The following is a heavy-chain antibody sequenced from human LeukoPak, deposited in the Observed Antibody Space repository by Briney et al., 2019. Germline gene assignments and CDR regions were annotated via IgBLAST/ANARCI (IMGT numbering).Heavy chain of an antibody. CDR3: ARLEVRGVIGP. CDR1: GFTVSSDD. Sequence: GGSLRLSCAASGFTVSSDDMNWVRQAPGKGLEWVLIIYTGGSTYYADSVKGRFTISRDNSKNTVYLQINSLRAEDTAVYYCARLEVRGVIGPWGQGTLVTVSS. D-gene: IGHD3-10*01. CDR2: IYTGGST. J-gene: IGHJ5*02. V-gene: IGHV3-53*01.